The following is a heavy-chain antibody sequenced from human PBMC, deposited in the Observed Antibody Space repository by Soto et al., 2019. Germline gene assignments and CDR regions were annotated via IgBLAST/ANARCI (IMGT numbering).Heavy chain of an antibody. J-gene: IGHJ5*02. CDR2: ISGSGGST. Sequence: PGGSLRLSCAASGFTFSSYAMGWVRQAPGKRLEWVSAISGSGGSTYYAASVKGRFTISRDNTKDTLDLQMNSLGAEDTAVYYCAKESLVARTRSWGQGTLVTVSS. D-gene: IGHD5-12*01. CDR1: GFTFSSYA. V-gene: IGHV3-23*01. CDR3: AKESLVARTRS.